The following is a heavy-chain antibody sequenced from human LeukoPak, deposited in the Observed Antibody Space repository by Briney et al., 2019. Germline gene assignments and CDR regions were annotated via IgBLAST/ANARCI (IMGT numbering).Heavy chain of an antibody. CDR2: IIPIFGTA. Sequence: GASVKVSCKASGGTFSSYAISWVRQAPEQGLEWMGGIIPIFGTANYAQEFQGRVTITADESTITAYMELSSLRSEDTAVYHCARGHYGSGSYDFDYWGQGTLVTVSS. D-gene: IGHD3-10*01. J-gene: IGHJ4*02. V-gene: IGHV1-69*01. CDR3: ARGHYGSGSYDFDY. CDR1: GGTFSSYA.